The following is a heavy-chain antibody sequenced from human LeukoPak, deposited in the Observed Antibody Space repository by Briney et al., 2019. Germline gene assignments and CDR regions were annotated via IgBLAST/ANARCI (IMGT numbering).Heavy chain of an antibody. CDR2: INPNSGGT. V-gene: IGHV1-2*02. CDR1: GYTFTGYY. D-gene: IGHD3-22*01. J-gene: IGHJ1*01. Sequence: GASVKVSCKASGYTFTGYYMHWVRQAPGQGLEWMGWINPNSGGTNYAQKFQGRVTMTRDTSISTAYMELSRLRSDDTAVYYCARDPGYYDSSGLLRKHFHHWGQGTLVTVSS. CDR3: ARDPGYYDSSGLLRKHFHH.